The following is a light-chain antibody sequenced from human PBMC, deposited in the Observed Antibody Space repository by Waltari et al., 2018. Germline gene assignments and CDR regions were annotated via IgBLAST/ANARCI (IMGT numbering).Light chain of an antibody. V-gene: IGLV2-14*01. CDR2: DVS. Sequence: QSALTQPASVSGSPGQSIPISCTGTSSDVGGYNYASWYQQHPGKAPKLMIYDVSERPSGVSNHFSGSKSGNTASLTISGLQAEDEADYYCSSYTSSNTWVFGGGTKLTVL. J-gene: IGLJ3*02. CDR3: SSYTSSNTWV. CDR1: SSDVGGYNY.